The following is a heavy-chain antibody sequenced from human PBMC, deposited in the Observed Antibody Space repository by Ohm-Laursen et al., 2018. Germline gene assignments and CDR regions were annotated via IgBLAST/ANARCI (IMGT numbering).Heavy chain of an antibody. CDR2: IYHSGST. J-gene: IGHJ6*02. CDR3: ARGGEYYDFWSGYYTPPYYYYYGMDV. Sequence: SETLSLTCAVSGYSTSSGYFWGWIRQPPGKGLEWIGTIYHSGSTYYNPSLKSRVTISVDTSKNQFSLKLSSVTAADTAVYYCARGGEYYDFWSGYYTPPYYYYYGMDVWGQGTTVTVSS. CDR1: GYSTSSGYF. D-gene: IGHD3-3*01. V-gene: IGHV4-38-2*01.